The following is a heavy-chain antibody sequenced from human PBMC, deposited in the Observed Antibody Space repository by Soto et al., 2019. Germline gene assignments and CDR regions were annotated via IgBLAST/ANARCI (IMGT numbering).Heavy chain of an antibody. D-gene: IGHD5-12*01. CDR3: ARHLTGRGYEVSVMDV. CDR2: IYPGASAT. CDR1: RYSFDTYP. Sequence: GESPKISRKGSRYSFDTYPLGCVSQMSGKGLEWMGIIYPGASATRYSPSFQGQVTISADKSISTAYLQWGSLKASDTAMYYCARHLTGRGYEVSVMDVWGQGTTVTVSS. J-gene: IGHJ6*02. V-gene: IGHV5-51*01.